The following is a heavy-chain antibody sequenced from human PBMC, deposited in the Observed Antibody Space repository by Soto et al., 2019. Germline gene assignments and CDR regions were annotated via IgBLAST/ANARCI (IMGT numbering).Heavy chain of an antibody. J-gene: IGHJ4*02. CDR2: ISAYNGNT. CDR1: GYTFTSYG. CDR3: ARGVSYYDSSGYEGYFDY. D-gene: IGHD3-22*01. V-gene: IGHV1-18*01. Sequence: AASVKVSCKASGYTFTSYGISWVRQAPGQGLEWMGWISAYNGNTNYAQKLQGRVTMTTDTSTSTAYMELRSLRSDDTAVYYCARGVSYYDSSGYEGYFDYWGQGTLVTVSS.